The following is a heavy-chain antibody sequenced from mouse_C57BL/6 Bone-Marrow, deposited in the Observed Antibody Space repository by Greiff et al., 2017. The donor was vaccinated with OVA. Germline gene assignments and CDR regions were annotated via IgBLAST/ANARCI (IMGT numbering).Heavy chain of an antibody. CDR3: ARKGQLRSLDY. Sequence: QVQLKESGPELVKPGASVKISCKASGYAFSSSWMNWVKQRPGKGLEWIGRIYPGDGDTNYNGKFKGKATLTADKSSSTAYMQLSSLTSEDSAVYFCARKGQLRSLDYWGQGTTLTVSS. CDR2: IYPGDGDT. J-gene: IGHJ2*01. D-gene: IGHD3-2*02. CDR1: GYAFSSSW. V-gene: IGHV1-82*01.